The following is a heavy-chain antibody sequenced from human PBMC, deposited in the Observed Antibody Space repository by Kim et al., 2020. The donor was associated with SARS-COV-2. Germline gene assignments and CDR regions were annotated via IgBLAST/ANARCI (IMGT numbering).Heavy chain of an antibody. V-gene: IGHV3-43*01. J-gene: IGHJ4*02. D-gene: IGHD3-10*01. CDR3: ARGGGSGRYWGYYCDY. Sequence: VKGRVTISRDNSKNSLYLEMNSLRTEDTAFYYCARGGGSGRYWGYYCDYWGQGTLVTVSS.